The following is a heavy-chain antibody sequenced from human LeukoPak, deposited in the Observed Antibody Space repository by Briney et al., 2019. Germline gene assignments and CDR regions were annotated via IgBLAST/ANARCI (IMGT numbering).Heavy chain of an antibody. J-gene: IGHJ6*03. Sequence: PWASVKVSCKVSGYTLTELSMHWVRQAPGKGLEWMGGFDPEDGETIYAQKFQGRVTMTEDTSTDTAYMELSSLRSEDTAVYYCARHQPKDIVVVPAASYGYYYYMDVWGKGTTVTVSS. CDR2: FDPEDGET. CDR3: ARHQPKDIVVVPAASYGYYYYMDV. D-gene: IGHD2-2*01. V-gene: IGHV1-24*01. CDR1: GYTLTELS.